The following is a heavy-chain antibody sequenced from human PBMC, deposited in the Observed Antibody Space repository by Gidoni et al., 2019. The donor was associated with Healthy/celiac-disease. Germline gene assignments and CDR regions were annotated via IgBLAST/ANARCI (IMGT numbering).Heavy chain of an antibody. D-gene: IGHD2-21*01. J-gene: IGHJ4*02. CDR1: GYTFTTYA. CDR3: ARVPYCGGDCYSRQLDY. Sequence: QVQLVQSGAEVQTPGASVKVSCKSYGYTFTTYAMHWVRQAPGQRLEWMGWINAGHGKTKYAQKFQGRVTITRDTSASTAYMELSSLRSEDTAVYYCARVPYCGGDCYSRQLDYWGQGTLVTVSS. CDR2: INAGHGKT. V-gene: IGHV1-3*01.